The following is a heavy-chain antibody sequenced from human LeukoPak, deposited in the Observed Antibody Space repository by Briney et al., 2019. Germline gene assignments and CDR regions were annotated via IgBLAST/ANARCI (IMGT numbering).Heavy chain of an antibody. CDR2: INHSGST. CDR3: ARGRFLEREQRYPQREKDY. D-gene: IGHD3-3*01. CDR1: GGSISGYY. J-gene: IGHJ4*02. Sequence: PSETLSLTCTVSGGSISGYYWSWIRQPPGKGLEWIGEINHSGSTNYNPSLKSRVTISVDTSKNQFSLKLSSVTAADTAVYYCARGRFLEREQRYPQREKDYWGQGTLVTVSS. V-gene: IGHV4-34*01.